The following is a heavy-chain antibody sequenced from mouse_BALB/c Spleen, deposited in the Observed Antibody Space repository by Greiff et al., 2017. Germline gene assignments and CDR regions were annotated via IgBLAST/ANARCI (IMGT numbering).Heavy chain of an antibody. CDR1: GFSLSRYS. J-gene: IGHJ3*01. CDR3: ARMGGKGEAWFAY. CDR2: IWGGGST. D-gene: IGHD1-3*01. Sequence: VKLKESGPGLVAPSQSLSITCTVSGFSLSRYSVHWVRQPPGKGLEWLGMIWGGGSTDYNSALKSRLSISKDNSKSQVFLKMNSLQTDDTAMYYCARMGGKGEAWFAYWGQGTLVTVSA. V-gene: IGHV2-6-4*01.